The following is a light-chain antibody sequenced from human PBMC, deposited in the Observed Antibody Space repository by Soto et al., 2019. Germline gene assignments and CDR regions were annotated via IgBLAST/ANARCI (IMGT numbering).Light chain of an antibody. J-gene: IGLJ2*01. V-gene: IGLV2-23*02. Sequence: QSVLTQPASVSGSPGQSITISCTGTSSDVGSYDLVSWYQQHPGNAPKLMIYEVSKRPSGVSDRFSGSKSGNTASLTISGLQADDEADYYCCSYATTTLFGGGTKVTVL. CDR2: EVS. CDR1: SSDVGSYDL. CDR3: CSYATTTL.